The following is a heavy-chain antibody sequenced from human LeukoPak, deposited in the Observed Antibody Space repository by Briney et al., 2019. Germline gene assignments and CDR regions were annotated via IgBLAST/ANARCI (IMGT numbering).Heavy chain of an antibody. CDR3: SRADYISPVGGDY. Sequence: GGSLRLSCTTSGFKFGDYAMNWVRQAPGKGLEWVAVIRSKAYGGTTEYAASVKGRFTISRDDSNSIAYLQMNSLKTEDTAVYYCSRADYISPVGGDYWGQGTLVTVSS. V-gene: IGHV3-49*04. CDR1: GFKFGDYA. D-gene: IGHD3-16*01. J-gene: IGHJ4*02. CDR2: IRSKAYGGTT.